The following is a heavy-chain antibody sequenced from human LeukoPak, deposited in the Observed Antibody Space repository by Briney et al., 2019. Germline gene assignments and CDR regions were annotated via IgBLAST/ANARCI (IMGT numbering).Heavy chain of an antibody. J-gene: IGHJ5*02. V-gene: IGHV3-23*01. D-gene: IGHD2-2*01. CDR1: GFTFSSYA. Sequence: GGSLRLSCAASGFTFSSYAMSWVRQAPGRGLEWVSGISGSGDYTYYADSVKGRFTISRDNSKNTLYLQMNRLRAEDTAVYYCAKDDHTSGYGSWGQGTLVTVSS. CDR3: AKDDHTSGYGS. CDR2: ISGSGDYT.